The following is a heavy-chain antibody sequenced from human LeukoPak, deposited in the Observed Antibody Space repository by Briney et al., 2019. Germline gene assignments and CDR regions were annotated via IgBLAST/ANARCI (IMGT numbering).Heavy chain of an antibody. Sequence: PGGAPRLSCVASGFTFSTYDMNWVRQAPGKGLEWVSYLSSTGGTRYYAKSVQGRFTISRDDGKNSPYLQFSSLRAEDTAVYYCARAARPKLRFLDFDYWGQGTLLTVSS. CDR1: GFTFSTYD. D-gene: IGHD3-3*01. CDR3: ARAARPKLRFLDFDY. J-gene: IGHJ4*02. CDR2: LSSTGGTR. V-gene: IGHV3-48*01.